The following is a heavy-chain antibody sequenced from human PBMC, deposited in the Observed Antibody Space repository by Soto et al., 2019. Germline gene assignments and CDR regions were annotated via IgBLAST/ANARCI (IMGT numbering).Heavy chain of an antibody. J-gene: IGHJ4*02. D-gene: IGHD1-1*01. CDR2: FSGSGGST. CDR1: GFTFSSYA. CDR3: AKGGWLQLSIDY. Sequence: EVQLLESGGGLVQPGGSLRLSCAASGFTFSSYAMSWVRQAPGKGLEWVSAFSGSGGSTYYADSVKGRFTISRDNSKNTLYLQMNSLRAEDTAVYYCAKGGWLQLSIDYWGQGTLVTVSS. V-gene: IGHV3-23*01.